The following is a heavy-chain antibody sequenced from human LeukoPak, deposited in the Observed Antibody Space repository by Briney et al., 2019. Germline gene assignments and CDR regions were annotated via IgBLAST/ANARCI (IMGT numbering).Heavy chain of an antibody. CDR3: AKEDYYDSSGKNAFDI. V-gene: IGHV3-21*05. J-gene: IGHJ3*02. CDR2: ISSTSTDI. D-gene: IGHD3-22*01. CDR1: GFIFSNHG. Sequence: GGSLRLSCTASGFIFSNHGMNWVRQAPGKGLEWISYISSTSTDIYYVDSVKGRFTISRDNSKNTLYLQMNSLRAEDTAVYYCAKEDYYDSSGKNAFDIWGQGTMVTVSS.